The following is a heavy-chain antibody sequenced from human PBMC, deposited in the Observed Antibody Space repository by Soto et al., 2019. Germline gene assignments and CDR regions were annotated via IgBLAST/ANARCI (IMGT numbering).Heavy chain of an antibody. Sequence: QVQLVQSGAEVKKPGASVKVSCKASGYTFTSYDINWVRQATGQGLEWMGWMNPNSGNTGYAQKFQGRVTMTRNTSISTAYMELSSLRSEDTAVYYCARVVHSGYDEFAWFDPWGQGTLVTVSS. J-gene: IGHJ5*02. CDR2: MNPNSGNT. CDR1: GYTFTSYD. D-gene: IGHD5-12*01. V-gene: IGHV1-8*01. CDR3: ARVVHSGYDEFAWFDP.